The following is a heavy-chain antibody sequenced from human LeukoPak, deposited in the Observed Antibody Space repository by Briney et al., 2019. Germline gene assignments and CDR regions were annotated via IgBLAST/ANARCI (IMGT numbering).Heavy chain of an antibody. D-gene: IGHD1-1*01. Sequence: GGSLRLSCTASGFTVSENYMSWVRQAPGKGLEWVSVIYSGGSTYYADSVKGRFTISRDNSKNTLYLQMNSLRTEDTAVYYCARDYPTSGIVTIFDYWGQGTLVTVSS. V-gene: IGHV3-66*02. CDR2: IYSGGST. CDR1: GFTVSENY. J-gene: IGHJ4*02. CDR3: ARDYPTSGIVTIFDY.